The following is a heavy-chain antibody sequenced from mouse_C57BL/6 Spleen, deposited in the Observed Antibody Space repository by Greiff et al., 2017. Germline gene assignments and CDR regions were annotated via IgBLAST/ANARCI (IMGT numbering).Heavy chain of an antibody. CDR3: ASWGTTVFATEY. V-gene: IGHV14-2*01. CDR2: IVPGGGDT. CDR1: GFTFNGYW. D-gene: IGHD1-1*01. Sequence: EVQLQQSGAELVKPGASVKLSCTASGFTFNGYWMYWVKQRPEQGLEWIGRIVPGGGDTNYTAKFKGKATITADTSSNTAYLQLSSLTTEDTDVYYCASWGTTVFATEYWGQGTTLTVS. J-gene: IGHJ2*01.